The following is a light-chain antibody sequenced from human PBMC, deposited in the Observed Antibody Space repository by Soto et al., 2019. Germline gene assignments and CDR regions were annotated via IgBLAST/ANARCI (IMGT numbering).Light chain of an antibody. V-gene: IGLV2-23*01. CDR3: CSYAGSTTLYV. Sequence: TPPTAIVGTPGQAITISCNGTSSDVGSYNLVSWYQQHPGTAPKLMIYEAFKRPSGVSNRFSGSKSGDTASLTISGLQAEDEADYYCCSYAGSTTLYVFGTGTKVTVL. CDR2: EAF. CDR1: SSDVGSYNL. J-gene: IGLJ1*01.